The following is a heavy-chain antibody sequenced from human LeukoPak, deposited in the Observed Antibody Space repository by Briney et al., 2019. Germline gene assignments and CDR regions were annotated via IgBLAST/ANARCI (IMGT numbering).Heavy chain of an antibody. D-gene: IGHD3-10*01. J-gene: IGHJ4*02. V-gene: IGHV1-69*04. Sequence: GSSVKVSCKASGGTFSSYAISWVRQAPGQGLEWMGRIIPILGIANYAQKFQGRVTFTADISTSTAFMELSSLRSEDTAVYYCASTVSYGSDTLYYFDYWGQGTLVTVSS. CDR1: GGTFSSYA. CDR3: ASTVSYGSDTLYYFDY. CDR2: IIPILGIA.